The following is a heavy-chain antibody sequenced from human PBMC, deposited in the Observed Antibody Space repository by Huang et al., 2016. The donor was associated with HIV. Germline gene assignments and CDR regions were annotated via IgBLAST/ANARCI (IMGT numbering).Heavy chain of an antibody. CDR3: ARAGGFEI. V-gene: IGHV3-74*01. D-gene: IGHD2-15*01. CDR1: GFKFSNYW. Sequence: EEHLVESGGGLVQPGGSLSLSCEAYGFKFSNYWRQWVRQAAGKGLMWVSRIKIDGRTTDYADSVKGRFTISRDNAKNTLYLQMSSLTAEYTAIYYCARAGGFEIWGQGTVVTVSS. J-gene: IGHJ3*02. CDR2: IKIDGRTT.